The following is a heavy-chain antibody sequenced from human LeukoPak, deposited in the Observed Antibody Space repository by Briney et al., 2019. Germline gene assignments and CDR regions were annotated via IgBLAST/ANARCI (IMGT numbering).Heavy chain of an antibody. J-gene: IGHJ4*02. CDR2: INHSGST. Sequence: SETLSLTCAVYGGSFSGYYWSWIRQPPGKGLEWIGEINHSGSTNYNPSLKSRVTISVDTSKNQFSLKLSSVTAADTAVYYCARSFLTMVRGVLNYWGQGTLVTVSP. D-gene: IGHD3-10*01. CDR3: ARSFLTMVRGVLNY. CDR1: GGSFSGYY. V-gene: IGHV4-34*01.